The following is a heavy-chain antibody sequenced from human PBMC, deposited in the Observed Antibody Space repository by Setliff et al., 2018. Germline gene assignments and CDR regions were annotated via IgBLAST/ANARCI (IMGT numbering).Heavy chain of an antibody. J-gene: IGHJ4*02. CDR3: ARINFYVSSGYYYAPDF. D-gene: IGHD3-22*01. V-gene: IGHV1-18*01. CDR2: ISAHTGNT. CDR1: GFTFRNYA. Sequence: ASVKVSCKASGFTFRNYAISWVRQAPGQGLEWMGWISAHTGNTYYTPKLHGRVTLTTDTSTSTAYMELRSLGSDDTAVYYCARINFYVSSGYYYAPDFWGQGTLVTVSS.